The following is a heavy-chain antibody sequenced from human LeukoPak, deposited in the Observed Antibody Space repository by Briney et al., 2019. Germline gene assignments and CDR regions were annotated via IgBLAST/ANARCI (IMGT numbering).Heavy chain of an antibody. D-gene: IGHD3-3*01. V-gene: IGHV4-4*07. Sequence: SETLSLTCTVSGGSISRYYWSWIRQPAGKGLEWIGRLYTSGSTNYNPSLKSRVTMSVDTSKNQFSLKLSSVTAADTAVYYCASTGYDSQAFDIWGQGTTVTVSS. J-gene: IGHJ3*02. CDR2: LYTSGST. CDR3: ASTGYDSQAFDI. CDR1: GGSISRYY.